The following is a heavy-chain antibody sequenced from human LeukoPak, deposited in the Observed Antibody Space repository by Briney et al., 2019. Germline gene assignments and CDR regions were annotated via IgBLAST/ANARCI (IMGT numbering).Heavy chain of an antibody. J-gene: IGHJ6*03. D-gene: IGHD3-10*01. Sequence: SETLSLTCTVSGGSISSYYWSWIRQPPGKGLEWIGYIYYSGSTNYNPSLKSRVTISVDTSKNQFSLKLSSVTAADTAVYYCARTPITMVRGSYYMGVWGKGTTVTVSS. V-gene: IGHV4-59*01. CDR1: GGSISSYY. CDR2: IYYSGST. CDR3: ARTPITMVRGSYYMGV.